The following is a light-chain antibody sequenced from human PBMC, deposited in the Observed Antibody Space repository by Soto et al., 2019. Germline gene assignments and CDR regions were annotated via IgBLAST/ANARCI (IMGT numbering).Light chain of an antibody. Sequence: IQLTQFPSSLSASVVNRVTITSRAIQGVSSHLAWHQQKPGKAAKLLIYEVCTLQSGVPSRFSGSGSGTDFTLTISSLQSEDFATYYCQHLNSYPITFGQWTRLEIK. CDR2: EVC. V-gene: IGKV1-9*01. J-gene: IGKJ5*01. CDR3: QHLNSYPIT. CDR1: QGVSSH.